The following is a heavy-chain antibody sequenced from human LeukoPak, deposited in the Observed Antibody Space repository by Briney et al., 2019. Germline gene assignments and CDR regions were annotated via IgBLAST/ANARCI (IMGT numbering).Heavy chain of an antibody. V-gene: IGHV3-7*01. Sequence: GGSLRLSCAASGFTFSSYWMSWVRQAPGKGLEWVANIKQDGSEKYYVDSVKGRFTISRDNAKNSLYLQMNSPRAEDTAVYYCARESVKSSSWPGGYYYYYMDVWGKGTTVTVSS. CDR3: ARESVKSSSWPGGYYYYYMDV. J-gene: IGHJ6*03. CDR1: GFTFSSYW. CDR2: IKQDGSEK. D-gene: IGHD6-13*01.